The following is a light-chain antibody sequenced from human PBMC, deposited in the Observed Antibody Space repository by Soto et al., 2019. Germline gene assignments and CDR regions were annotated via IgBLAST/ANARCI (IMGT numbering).Light chain of an antibody. V-gene: IGLV2-14*03. Sequence: QSALTQPASVSGSPGQSITISCTGTISDVGGYDYVSWYQQHPGKAPKLMIYDVSNRPSGVSNRFSGSKSGNTASLTISGLQAEDGADFYCSSYTTSSTYVFGTGTQLTVL. CDR2: DVS. J-gene: IGLJ1*01. CDR3: SSYTTSSTYV. CDR1: ISDVGGYDY.